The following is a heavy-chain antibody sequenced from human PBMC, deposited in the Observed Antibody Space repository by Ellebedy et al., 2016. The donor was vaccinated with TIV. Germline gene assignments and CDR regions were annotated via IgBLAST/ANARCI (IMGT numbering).Heavy chain of an antibody. CDR1: GFTFVSHV. CDR3: AKDRTPGDGYWVFDN. V-gene: IGHV3-23*01. D-gene: IGHD5-18*01. CDR2: INGRGGTT. Sequence: GESLKISCAASGFTFVSHVMTWVRQAPGTGLEWVSAINGRGGTTYYADSVKGRCTISRDTSKRTVNLQMNSPRADDTAVYFCAKDRTPGDGYWVFDNWGQGTLVSVSS. J-gene: IGHJ4*02.